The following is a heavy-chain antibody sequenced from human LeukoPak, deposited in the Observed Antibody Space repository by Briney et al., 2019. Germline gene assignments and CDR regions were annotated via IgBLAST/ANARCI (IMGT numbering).Heavy chain of an antibody. CDR1: GGSISTTAYY. CDR3: ASGSSSWQDY. J-gene: IGHJ4*02. CDR2: IYYSGST. Sequence: SETLSLTCTVSGGSISTTAYYWGWIRQPPGKGLEWIGSIYYSGSTYYNPSLKSRVTISVDTSKNQFSLKLSSVTAADTAVYYCASGSSSWQDYWGQGTLVTVSS. V-gene: IGHV4-39*07. D-gene: IGHD6-13*01.